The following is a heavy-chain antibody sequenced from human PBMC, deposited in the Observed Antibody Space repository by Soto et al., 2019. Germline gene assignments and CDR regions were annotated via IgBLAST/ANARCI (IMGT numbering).Heavy chain of an antibody. D-gene: IGHD6-19*01. Sequence: ASVKVSCKASGYTFTSYGISWVRQAPGQGLEWMGWINPNSGGTNYAQKFQGRVTMTRDTSISTAYMELSRLRSDDTAVYYCARYGIAVAELWGQGTLVTVSS. V-gene: IGHV1-2*02. CDR3: ARYGIAVAEL. CDR2: INPNSGGT. J-gene: IGHJ4*02. CDR1: GYTFTSYG.